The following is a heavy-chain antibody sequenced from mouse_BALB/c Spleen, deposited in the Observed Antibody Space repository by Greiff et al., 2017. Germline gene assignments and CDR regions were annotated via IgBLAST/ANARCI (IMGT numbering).Heavy chain of an antibody. CDR2: IYPGDGDT. D-gene: IGHD1-1*02. J-gene: IGHJ4*01. V-gene: IGHV1-87*01. Sequence: QVQLQQSGAELARPGASVKLTCKASGYTFTSYWMQWVKQRPGQGLEWIGAIYPGDGDTRYTQKFKGKATLTADKSSSTAYMQLSSLASEDSAVYYCASGGNYGVDYWGQGTSVTVSS. CDR1: GYTFTSYW. CDR3: ASGGNYGVDY.